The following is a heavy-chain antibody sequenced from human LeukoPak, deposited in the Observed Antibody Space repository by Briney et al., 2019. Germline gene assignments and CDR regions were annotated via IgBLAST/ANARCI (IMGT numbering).Heavy chain of an antibody. CDR1: GFTFNSYS. J-gene: IGHJ6*03. CDR2: ISSSGSSI. Sequence: WGSLRLSCSASGFTFNSYSRNWVRQAPGKGLEWVSYISSSGSSIYYPDSVKGRFTLSRNNDENSLNLQMNSLRAEDTAVYYCARGDNWNSYYYYYMDVWGKGTTVTVSS. V-gene: IGHV3-48*04. D-gene: IGHD1-7*01. CDR3: ARGDNWNSYYYYYMDV.